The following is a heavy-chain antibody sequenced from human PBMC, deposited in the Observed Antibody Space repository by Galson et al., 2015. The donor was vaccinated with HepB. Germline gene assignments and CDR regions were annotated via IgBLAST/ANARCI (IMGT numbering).Heavy chain of an antibody. CDR3: ARHKWFFGGSLDT. D-gene: IGHD3-10*01. CDR1: GGSISSASYY. Sequence: SETLSLTCTVSGGSISSASYYWGWIRQPPGKGLEWIGSIFFVGTTYYNPSLKSRLTISVDTSNNQFSLNLSSVSAADTAVYYCARHKWFFGGSLDTWGRGTMVTVFS. CDR2: IFFVGTT. J-gene: IGHJ3*02. V-gene: IGHV4-39*01.